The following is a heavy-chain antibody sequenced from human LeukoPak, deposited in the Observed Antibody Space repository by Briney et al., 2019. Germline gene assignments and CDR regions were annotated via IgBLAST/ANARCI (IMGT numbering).Heavy chain of an antibody. Sequence: SVKVSCKASGGTFSSYAISWVRQAPGQGLEWVGRIIPILGIANYAQKFQGRVTMTTDTSTSTAYMELRSLRCDDTAVYYCARGGGPLTVTIDWYFDLWGRGTLVTVSS. V-gene: IGHV1-69*04. J-gene: IGHJ2*01. CDR2: IIPILGIA. CDR3: ARGGGPLTVTIDWYFDL. CDR1: GGTFSSYA. D-gene: IGHD4-11*01.